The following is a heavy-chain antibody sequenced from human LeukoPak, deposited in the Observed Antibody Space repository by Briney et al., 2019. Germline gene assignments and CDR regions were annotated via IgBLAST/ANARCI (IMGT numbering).Heavy chain of an antibody. CDR1: GGSISSSSYY. J-gene: IGHJ3*02. Sequence: SETLSLPCTVSGGSISSSSYYRGWIRQPPGKGLEWIGSIYYSGSTYYSPSVKSRVTLSLDTSRNQSSLKLNSVTAADTAVYYCAKSIGYGLVHIWGQGTMVTVSS. V-gene: IGHV4-39*07. CDR2: IYYSGST. CDR3: AKSIGYGLVHI. D-gene: IGHD3-10*01.